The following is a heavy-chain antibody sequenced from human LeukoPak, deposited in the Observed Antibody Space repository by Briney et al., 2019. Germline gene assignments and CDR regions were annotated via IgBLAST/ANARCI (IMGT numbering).Heavy chain of an antibody. Sequence: SETLSLTCTVSGGSISSYYWSWIRQPPGKGLEWIGYIYYSGSTNYNPSLKSRVTISVDTSKNQFSLKLSSVTAADTAVYYCAREVAGRYCSSTSCYKGIYDYWGQGTLVTVSS. CDR1: GGSISSYY. J-gene: IGHJ4*02. V-gene: IGHV4-59*01. D-gene: IGHD2-2*02. CDR3: AREVAGRYCSSTSCYKGIYDY. CDR2: IYYSGST.